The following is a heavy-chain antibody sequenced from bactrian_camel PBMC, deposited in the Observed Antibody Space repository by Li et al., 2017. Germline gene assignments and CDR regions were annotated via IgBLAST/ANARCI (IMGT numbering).Heavy chain of an antibody. CDR1: RFYYTSNC. D-gene: IGHD3*01. Sequence: HVQLVESGGGSVQAGGSLRLFCSASRFYYTSNCMGWFRQIPGESREAVAAMDSDGSRLVAKSVKGRFTISRDNAKDTLYLQMNSLKIEDTAVYYCALGSSRQATMTARGKGTQVTVS. J-gene: IGHJ4*01. CDR2: MDSDGSR. V-gene: IGHV3S53*01.